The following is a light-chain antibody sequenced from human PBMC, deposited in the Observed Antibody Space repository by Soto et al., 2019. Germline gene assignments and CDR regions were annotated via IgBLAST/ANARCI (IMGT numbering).Light chain of an antibody. CDR1: QSVSSSY. CDR3: QQYGSSPWT. J-gene: IGKJ1*01. Sequence: EIVLAHPPGTLSLSPWERATLSSSASQSVSSSYLAWYQQKPGQAPRLLIYGASSRATGIPDRFSGSGSGTDLTLTISRLEPEDFAVYYCQQYGSSPWTFGQGTKVDIK. CDR2: GAS. V-gene: IGKV3-20*01.